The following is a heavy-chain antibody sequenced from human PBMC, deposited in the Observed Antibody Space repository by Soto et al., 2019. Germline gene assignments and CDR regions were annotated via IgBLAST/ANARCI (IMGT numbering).Heavy chain of an antibody. V-gene: IGHV3-7*01. CDR3: AREEIQYSSGWYVGDAFDI. CDR1: GFTFSSYW. J-gene: IGHJ3*02. D-gene: IGHD6-19*01. Sequence: GGSLRLSCAASGFTFSSYWMSWVRQAPGKGLEWVANIKQDGSEKYYVDSVKGRFTISRDNAKNSLYLQMNSLRAEDTAVYYCAREEIQYSSGWYVGDAFDIWGQGTMVTVSS. CDR2: IKQDGSEK.